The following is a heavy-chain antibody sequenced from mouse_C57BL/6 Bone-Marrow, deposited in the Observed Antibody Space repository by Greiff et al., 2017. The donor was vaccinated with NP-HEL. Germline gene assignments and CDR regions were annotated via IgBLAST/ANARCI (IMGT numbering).Heavy chain of an antibody. Sequence: EVMLVESGGGLVKPGGSLKLSCAASGFTFTSYTMPWVRQTPEKRLEWVATISGGGGNNYYPDSVKGRFTITRDNAKNTLYLQMSMLRSKDTAVYDGARHGRSSSGWFAYWGRGTRVTVSA. CDR1: GFTFTSYT. J-gene: IGHJ3*01. CDR3: ARHGRSSSGWFAY. CDR2: ISGGGGNN. D-gene: IGHD3-1*01. V-gene: IGHV5-9*01.